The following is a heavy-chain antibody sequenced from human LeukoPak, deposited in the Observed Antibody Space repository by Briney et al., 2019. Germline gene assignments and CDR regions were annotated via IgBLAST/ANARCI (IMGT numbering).Heavy chain of an antibody. CDR1: GFTFSSYE. CDR3: ARDGWLLGYCSSTSCTSAINWFDP. J-gene: IGHJ5*02. CDR2: IRSSGSTK. V-gene: IGHV3-48*03. Sequence: GGSLRLSCAASGFTFSSYEMNWVRQAPGKGLEWGSNIRSSGSTKYYADSVKGRFTISRDNAKNSLYLQMNSLRAEDTAVYYCARDGWLLGYCSSTSCTSAINWFDPWGQGTLVTVSS. D-gene: IGHD2-2*01.